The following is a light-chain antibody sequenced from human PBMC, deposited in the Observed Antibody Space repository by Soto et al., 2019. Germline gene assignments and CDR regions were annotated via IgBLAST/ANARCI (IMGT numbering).Light chain of an antibody. CDR1: SSDVGGYNY. CDR2: DVS. Sequence: QSALTQPASVSGSPGQSITISCTGTSSDVGGYNYVSWYQQHPGKAPKLMIYDVSNRPSGVSNRFSGSKSGNTDSLTISGLQAEEEADYYCSSYTSSSTLVVFGGGTKLTVL. V-gene: IGLV2-14*01. CDR3: SSYTSSSTLVV. J-gene: IGLJ2*01.